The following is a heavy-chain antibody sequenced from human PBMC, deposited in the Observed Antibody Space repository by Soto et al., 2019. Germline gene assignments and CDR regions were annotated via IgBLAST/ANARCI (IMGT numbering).Heavy chain of an antibody. D-gene: IGHD3-22*01. CDR1: GYSFTTFW. CDR2: IYPGDSDT. V-gene: IGHV5-51*01. CDR3: AREYYYDSSGYYPFDY. Sequence: PGESLKISCKGSGYSFTTFWIGWVRQMPGKGLERMGIIYPGDSDTRYSPSFQGQVTISADKSISTAYLQWSSLKASDTAMYYCAREYYYDSSGYYPFDYWGQGTLVTVSS. J-gene: IGHJ4*02.